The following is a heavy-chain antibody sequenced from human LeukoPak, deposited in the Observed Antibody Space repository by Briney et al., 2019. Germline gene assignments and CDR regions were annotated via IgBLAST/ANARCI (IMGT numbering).Heavy chain of an antibody. D-gene: IGHD3-3*01. CDR3: ARVNTIFGVVIIPVYYFDY. CDR2: INHSGST. J-gene: IGHJ4*02. CDR1: GGPFSGYF. Sequence: SETLSLTCAVSGGPFSGYFWSWIRQSSGKGLEWIGEINHSGSTNYNSSLKSRVTISVDTSKNQFSLKLSSVTAADTAVYYCARVNTIFGVVIIPVYYFDYWGQGTLVTVSS. V-gene: IGHV4-34*01.